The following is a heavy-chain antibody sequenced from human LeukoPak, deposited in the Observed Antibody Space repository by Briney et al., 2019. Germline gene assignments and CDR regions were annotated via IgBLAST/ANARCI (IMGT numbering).Heavy chain of an antibody. CDR1: GGSISTYY. CDR3: ARSLIGSYPRFDY. CDR2: IYYSGST. D-gene: IGHD1-26*01. J-gene: IGHJ4*02. Sequence: SETLSLTCTVSGGSISTYYWSWIRQPPGKGLEWIGYIYYSGSTNYNPSLKSRVTISVDTSKNQFSLKLSSVTAADTAVYYCARSLIGSYPRFDYWGQGTLVTVSS. V-gene: IGHV4-59*08.